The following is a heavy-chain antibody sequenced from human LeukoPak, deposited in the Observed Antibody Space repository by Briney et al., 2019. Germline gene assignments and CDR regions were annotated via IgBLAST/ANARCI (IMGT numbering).Heavy chain of an antibody. V-gene: IGHV3-15*01. CDR2: IKSKGSGETT. Sequence: PGGSLRLSCAASGFTFTDAWMTWVRQAPGKGLEWVGRIKSKGSGETTDCAAPVKGRFTISRDDSRSTIYLQMSSLKIEDTALYYCAWSASRWEGVWGQGTLVTVSS. CDR1: GFTFTDAW. CDR3: AWSASRWEGV. J-gene: IGHJ4*02. D-gene: IGHD3-3*01.